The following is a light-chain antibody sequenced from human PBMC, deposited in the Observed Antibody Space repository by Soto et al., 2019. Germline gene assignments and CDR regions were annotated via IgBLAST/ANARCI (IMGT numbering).Light chain of an antibody. V-gene: IGKV3-11*01. J-gene: IGKJ4*01. CDR1: QSVSSY. Sequence: EIVLTQSPATLSLSPGERATLSCRASQSVSSYLAWYQQKPGQAPRLLIYDASNRATGLPARFSGSGSGADFTLTISSLEPEDFAVYYCQQRSNWTPGLTFGGGTKVDI. CDR3: QQRSNWTPGLT. CDR2: DAS.